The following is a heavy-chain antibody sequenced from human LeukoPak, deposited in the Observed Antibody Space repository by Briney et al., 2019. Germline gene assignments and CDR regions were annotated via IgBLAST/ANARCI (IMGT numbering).Heavy chain of an antibody. D-gene: IGHD5-18*01. CDR2: ITSSDSTT. V-gene: IGHV3-48*03. CDR3: ARGKAGGYSYGGFDY. Sequence: GGSLRLSCVASGFTFSSYEMNWVRQAPGKGLEWLSYITSSDSTTHYADSVKGRFTISRDNAKNLMYLQMDSLRAEDTAVYYCARGKAGGYSYGGFDYWGQGTLVTVSS. CDR1: GFTFSSYE. J-gene: IGHJ4*02.